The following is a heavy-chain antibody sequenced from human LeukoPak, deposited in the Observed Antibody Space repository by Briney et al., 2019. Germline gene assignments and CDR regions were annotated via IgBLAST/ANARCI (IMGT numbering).Heavy chain of an antibody. J-gene: IGHJ4*02. D-gene: IGHD5-18*01. V-gene: IGHV4-34*01. CDR2: INHSGST. CDR1: GFTFSSYA. CDR3: ARGGGTAMATNDY. Sequence: GSLRLSCAASGFTFSSYAMSWIRQPPGKGLEWIGEINHSGSTNYNPSLKSRVTISVDTSKNQFSLKLGSVTAADTAVYYCARGGGTAMATNDYWGQGTLVTVSS.